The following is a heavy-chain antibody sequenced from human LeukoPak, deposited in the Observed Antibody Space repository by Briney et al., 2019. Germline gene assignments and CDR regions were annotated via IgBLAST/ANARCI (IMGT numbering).Heavy chain of an antibody. CDR1: GFTVTTNY. CDR2: IYSGGDT. J-gene: IGHJ4*02. D-gene: IGHD1-26*01. CDR3: ARRLEYSGSKGVFDY. V-gene: IGHV3-66*01. Sequence: RGSLRLSCAASGFTVTTNYMTWVRQAPGKGLEWVAIIYSGGDTDYADSGKGRLTISRDNSKNTLDLQMNSLGAEDTAVYYCARRLEYSGSKGVFDYWGQGTLVTVSS.